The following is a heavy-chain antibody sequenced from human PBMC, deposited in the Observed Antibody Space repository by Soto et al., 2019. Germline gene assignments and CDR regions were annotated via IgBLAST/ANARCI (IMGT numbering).Heavy chain of an antibody. D-gene: IGHD6-19*01. CDR3: ARDISGIAVF. CDR2: ISSSSSYI. J-gene: IGHJ4*02. Sequence: PGGSLRLSCAASGFTFSSYSMNWVRQAPGKGLEWVSSISSSSSYIYYADSVKGRFTVSRDNAKNSLYLQMNSLRAEDTAVYYCARDISGIAVFWGQGTLVTVSS. CDR1: GFTFSSYS. V-gene: IGHV3-21*01.